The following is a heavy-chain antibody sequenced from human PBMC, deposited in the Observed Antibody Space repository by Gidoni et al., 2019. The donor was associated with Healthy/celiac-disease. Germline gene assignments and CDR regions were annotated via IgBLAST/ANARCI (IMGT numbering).Heavy chain of an antibody. J-gene: IGHJ3*02. CDR2: IYYSGST. Sequence: QVQLQESGPGLVKPSETLSLTCPVSGGSLSSYYWSWIRQPPGKGLEWIGYIYYSGSTNYNPSLKSRVTISVDTSKNQFSLKLSSVTAADTAVYYCARDGEWEPMWIDIWGQGTMVTVSS. CDR3: ARDGEWEPMWIDI. V-gene: IGHV4-59*01. D-gene: IGHD1-26*01. CDR1: GGSLSSYY.